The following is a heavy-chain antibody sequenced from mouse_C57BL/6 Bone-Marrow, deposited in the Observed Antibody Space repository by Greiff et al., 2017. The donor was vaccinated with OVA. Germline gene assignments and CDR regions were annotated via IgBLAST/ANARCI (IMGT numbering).Heavy chain of an antibody. V-gene: IGHV1-42*01. CDR1: GYSFTGYY. D-gene: IGHD1-1*01. J-gene: IGHJ1*03. CDR2: INPSTGGT. Sequence: EVKLMESGPELVKPGASVKISCKASGYSFTGYYMNWVKQSPEKSLEWIGEINPSTGGTTYNQKFKAKATLTVDKSSSTAYMQLKSLTSEDSAVYYCANYGSRNWYFDVWGTGTTVTVSS. CDR3: ANYGSRNWYFDV.